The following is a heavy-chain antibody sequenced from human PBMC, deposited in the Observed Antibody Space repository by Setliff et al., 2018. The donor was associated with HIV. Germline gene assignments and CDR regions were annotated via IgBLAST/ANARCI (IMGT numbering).Heavy chain of an antibody. CDR3: ARNPRIAVAGKDYYYYMDV. CDR1: GGTFSNYA. D-gene: IGHD6-19*01. CDR2: ISPIIGTA. J-gene: IGHJ6*03. V-gene: IGHV1-69*05. Sequence: SVKVSCKASGGTFSNYAINWVRQAPGQGLEWMGGISPIIGTADYAQKFQGRVTITTDESTSTAYMEVSSLRSEDTAVYYCARNPRIAVAGKDYYYYMDVWGKGTTVTVSS.